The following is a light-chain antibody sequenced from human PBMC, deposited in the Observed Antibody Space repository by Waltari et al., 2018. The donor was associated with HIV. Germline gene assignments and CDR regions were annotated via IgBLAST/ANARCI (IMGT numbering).Light chain of an antibody. CDR1: QAISNS. V-gene: IGKV1-NL1*01. Sequence: DIQVTQSPSSLSASVGDRVTITCRASQAISNSLAWYQQKPGKAPKLLIYAAFRLDTGVPSRFSGSGSGTEFTLTISSLQSEDFAIYYCHEYNKWPFTFSPGTKVEIK. CDR3: HEYNKWPFT. J-gene: IGKJ3*01. CDR2: AAF.